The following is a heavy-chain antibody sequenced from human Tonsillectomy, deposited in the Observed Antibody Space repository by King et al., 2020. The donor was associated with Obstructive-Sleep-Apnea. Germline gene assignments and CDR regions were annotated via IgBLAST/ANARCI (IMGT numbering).Heavy chain of an antibody. J-gene: IGHJ3*02. CDR2: IKQDGSEK. Sequence: EVQLVESGGGLVQPGGSLRLSCAASGFTFSSYWMSWVRQAPGKGLECVAIIKQDGSEKYYVDSVKGRFTISRDNAKNSLYLQMNSLRAEDTAVYYCARDLGQLWRYDAFDIWGQGTMVTVSS. V-gene: IGHV3-7*01. CDR3: ARDLGQLWRYDAFDI. CDR1: GFTFSSYW. D-gene: IGHD5-18*01.